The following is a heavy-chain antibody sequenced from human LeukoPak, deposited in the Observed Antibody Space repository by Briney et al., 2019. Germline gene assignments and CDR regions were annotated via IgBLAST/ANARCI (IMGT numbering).Heavy chain of an antibody. CDR1: GYTFTDYY. J-gene: IGHJ4*02. CDR3: ARANFLYCSSSTCLIDY. CDR2: TNPNDGDT. Sequence: GASVKVSCKASGYTFTDYYMHWVRQAPGQGFEWMGWTNPNDGDTNYAQKFQGRVTMTRDTSISTAHMEVSRLRSDDTAVYYCARANFLYCSSSTCLIDYWGQGTLVTVSS. V-gene: IGHV1-2*02. D-gene: IGHD2-2*01.